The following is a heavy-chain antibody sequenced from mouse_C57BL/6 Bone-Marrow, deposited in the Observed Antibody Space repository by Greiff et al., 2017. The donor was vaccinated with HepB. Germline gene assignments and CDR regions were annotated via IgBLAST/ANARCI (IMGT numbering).Heavy chain of an antibody. CDR2: IYPGSGST. J-gene: IGHJ4*01. CDR3: ARSGDGYYYYYAMDY. CDR1: GYTFTSYW. V-gene: IGHV1-55*01. D-gene: IGHD2-3*01. Sequence: QVQLQQPGAELVKPGASVKMSCKASGYTFTSYWITWVKQRPGQGLEWIGDIYPGSGSTNYNEKFKSKATLTVDTSSSTAYMQLSSLTSEDSAVYYCARSGDGYYYYYAMDYWGQGTSVTVSS.